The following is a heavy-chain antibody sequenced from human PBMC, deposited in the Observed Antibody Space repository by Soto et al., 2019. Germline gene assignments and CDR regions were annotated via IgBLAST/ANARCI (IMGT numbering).Heavy chain of an antibody. Sequence: ASVKVSCKASGYTFTSYDIYWVRQATGQGLEWMGWMNPNTGNSGYAQKFQGRVTMTSDTSISTAHMELSSLRSEDTAVYYCAAVRGLLEYLSIWGQGTLVTVSS. J-gene: IGHJ4*02. CDR3: AAVRGLLEYLSI. CDR2: MNPNTGNS. V-gene: IGHV1-8*01. D-gene: IGHD3-3*01. CDR1: GYTFTSYD.